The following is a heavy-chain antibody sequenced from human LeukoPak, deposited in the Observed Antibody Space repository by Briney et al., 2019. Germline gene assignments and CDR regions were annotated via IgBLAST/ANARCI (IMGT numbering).Heavy chain of an antibody. J-gene: IGHJ5*02. CDR3: AKDDARGYSQYNWFDP. D-gene: IGHD5-18*01. V-gene: IGHV3-7*01. CDR2: IKKDGSEK. Sequence: PGGSLRLSCAASGFTFSSHWMSWVRQAPGKGLEWVANIKKDGSEKYYVDAVKGRFTISRDNAKTSLYLQMNSLRAEDTAVYYCAKDDARGYSQYNWFDPWGQGTLVTVSS. CDR1: GFTFSSHW.